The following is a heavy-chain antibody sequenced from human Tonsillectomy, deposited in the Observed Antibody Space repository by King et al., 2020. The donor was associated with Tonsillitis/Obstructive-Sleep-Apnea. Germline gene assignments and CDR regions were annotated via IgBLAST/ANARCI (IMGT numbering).Heavy chain of an antibody. Sequence: LVESGGGLVKPGGSLSLSCAASGFTFSNAWMSWVRQAPGKGLEWVGRIKSKTDGGTTDYAAPVKGRFTISRDESKNTLYLQMNSLSIEDTAVYYCTTDGEGSSSPPYYMDVWGKGTTVTVSS. CDR2: IKSKTDGGTT. J-gene: IGHJ6*03. V-gene: IGHV3-15*01. CDR3: TTDGEGSSSPPYYMDV. CDR1: GFTFSNAW. D-gene: IGHD6-6*01.